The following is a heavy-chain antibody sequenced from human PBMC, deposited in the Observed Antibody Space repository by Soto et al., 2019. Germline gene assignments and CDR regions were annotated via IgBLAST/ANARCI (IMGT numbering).Heavy chain of an antibody. J-gene: IGHJ5*02. CDR2: IYHSGNT. CDR1: GGSISSSNW. V-gene: IGHV4-4*02. CDR3: ATLPPRVVASLLPIPT. D-gene: IGHD1-26*01. Sequence: VQLRQSGPGLVKPSGTLSLTCAVSGGSISSSNWWTWVRQAPGKGLEWIGEIYHSGNTYYNPSLKGLFPITVDTSNNQFSLKLTSVTAADTAVYYCATLPPRVVASLLPIPTWGQGTLVTVSS.